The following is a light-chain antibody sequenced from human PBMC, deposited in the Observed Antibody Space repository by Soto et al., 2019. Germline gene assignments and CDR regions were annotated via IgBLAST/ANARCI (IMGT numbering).Light chain of an antibody. V-gene: IGKV3-15*01. CDR3: QPYNNWGT. J-gene: IGKJ1*01. Sequence: EIVMTQSPATLSVSPGERATLSCRASQSVSSNLAWYQQKPGQAPRLLIYGASTRATGIPARFSGSGPGTQFTLTISSLQSEDFAVYDCQPYNNWGTFGQGTKVEIK. CDR2: GAS. CDR1: QSVSSN.